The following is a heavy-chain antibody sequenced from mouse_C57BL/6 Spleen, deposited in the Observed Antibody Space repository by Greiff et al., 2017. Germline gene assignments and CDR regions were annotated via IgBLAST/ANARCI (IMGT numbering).Heavy chain of an antibody. D-gene: IGHD2-5*01. Sequence: QVQLQQPGAELVRPGSSVKLSCKASGYTFTSYWMHWVKQRPIQGLEWIGNIDPSDSETHYNQKFKDKATLTVDKSSSTAYMQLSSLTSEDSAVYYCARWDSNYGGFAYWGQGTLVTVSA. J-gene: IGHJ3*01. CDR1: GYTFTSYW. CDR3: ARWDSNYGGFAY. V-gene: IGHV1-52*01. CDR2: IDPSDSET.